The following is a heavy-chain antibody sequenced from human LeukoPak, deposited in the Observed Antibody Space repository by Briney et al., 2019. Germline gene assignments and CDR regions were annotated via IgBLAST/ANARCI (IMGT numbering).Heavy chain of an antibody. CDR1: GYTFTSYG. Sequence: ASVKLSCKASGYTFTSYGISWVRQAPGQGPEWMGWISAYNGNTNYAQKLQGRVTMTTDTSTSTAYMELRSLRSDDTAVYYCARGAWDWRPSGSYDYWGQGTLVTVSS. CDR3: ARGAWDWRPSGSYDY. J-gene: IGHJ4*02. D-gene: IGHD1-26*01. CDR2: ISAYNGNT. V-gene: IGHV1-18*01.